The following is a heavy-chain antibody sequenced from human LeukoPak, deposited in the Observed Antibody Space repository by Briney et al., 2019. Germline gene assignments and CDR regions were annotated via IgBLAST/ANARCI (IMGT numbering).Heavy chain of an antibody. D-gene: IGHD6-13*01. CDR3: AKDNVAAAGRYFDY. J-gene: IGHJ4*02. Sequence: GGSLRLSCAASGFTFSIYGMHWVRQAPGKGLEWVALISYDGSNKYFADSVKGRFTISRDNSKNTLYLQMHSLRAEDTAVYYCAKDNVAAAGRYFDYCGQGTLVTVSS. CDR1: GFTFSIYG. CDR2: ISYDGSNK. V-gene: IGHV3-30*18.